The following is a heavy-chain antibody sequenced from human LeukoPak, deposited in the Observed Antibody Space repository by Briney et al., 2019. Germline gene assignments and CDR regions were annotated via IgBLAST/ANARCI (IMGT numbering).Heavy chain of an antibody. J-gene: IGHJ4*02. CDR3: AKDSMVRGSTYDY. Sequence: PGGSLRLSCAASGFTFSTYAMTWVRQAPGKGLEWVSAIGPTGRSTYYADSVRGRFTISRDNSKNTLYLQMNSLRAEDTAIYYCAKDSMVRGSTYDYWGQGTLVTVSS. D-gene: IGHD3-10*01. V-gene: IGHV3-23*01. CDR2: IGPTGRST. CDR1: GFTFSTYA.